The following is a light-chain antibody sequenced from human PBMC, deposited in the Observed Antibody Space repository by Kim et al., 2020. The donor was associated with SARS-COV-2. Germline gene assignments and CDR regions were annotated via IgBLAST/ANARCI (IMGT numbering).Light chain of an antibody. CDR3: SSFVGSNNLF. CDR1: DRDVGASNY. CDR2: EVT. V-gene: IGLV2-8*01. Sequence: GQSVTISCTGTDRDVGASNYVSWYQQYPGKAPKLIIYEVTERSSGVPDRFSGSKSGNTASLTVSGLQTVDEAEYFCSSFVGSNNLFFGGGTQLTVL. J-gene: IGLJ2*01.